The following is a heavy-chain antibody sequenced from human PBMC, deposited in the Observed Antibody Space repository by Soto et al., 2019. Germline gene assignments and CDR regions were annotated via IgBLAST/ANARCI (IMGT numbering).Heavy chain of an antibody. CDR3: EIVVGSSSAASAFDI. CDR2: IIPIFGTA. CDR1: GGTFSSYA. V-gene: IGHV1-69*01. D-gene: IGHD6-6*01. Sequence: QVQLVQSGAEVKKPGSSVKVSCKASGGTFSSYAISWVRQAPGQGLEWMGGIIPIFGTANYAQKFQGRVTLTADESRCSADIELSSLRSENTNVYYCEIVVGSSSAASAFDIWGQRTMVTDSS. J-gene: IGHJ3*02.